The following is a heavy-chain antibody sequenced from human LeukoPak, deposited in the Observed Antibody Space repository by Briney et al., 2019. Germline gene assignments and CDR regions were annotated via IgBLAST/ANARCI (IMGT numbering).Heavy chain of an antibody. CDR1: GGSISSYY. D-gene: IGHD7-27*01. CDR2: IYYSGST. J-gene: IGHJ6*02. V-gene: IGHV4-59*08. CDR3: ARHPPNWGGNYYYYGMDV. Sequence: SETLSLTCTVSGGSISSYYWSWIRQPPGKGLEWIGYIYYSGSTNYNPSLKSRVTISVDTSKNQFSLKLSSVTAADTAVYYCARHPPNWGGNYYYYGMDVWGQGTTVTVSS.